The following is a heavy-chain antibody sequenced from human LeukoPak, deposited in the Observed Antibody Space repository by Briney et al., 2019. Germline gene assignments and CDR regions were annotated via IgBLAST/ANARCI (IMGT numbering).Heavy chain of an antibody. V-gene: IGHV4-34*01. D-gene: IGHD3-22*01. CDR2: INHSGST. CDR3: ATDSWSRDAFDI. Sequence: SETLSLTCAVYGGSFSGYYWSWIRQPPGKGLEWIGEINHSGSTNYNPSLKSRVTISIDTSKNQFSLKLSSVTAADTAVYYCATDSWSRDAFDIWGQGTMVTVSS. CDR1: GGSFSGYY. J-gene: IGHJ3*02.